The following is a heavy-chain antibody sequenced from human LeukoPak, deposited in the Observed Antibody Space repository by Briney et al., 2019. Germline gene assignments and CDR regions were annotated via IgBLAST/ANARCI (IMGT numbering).Heavy chain of an antibody. J-gene: IGHJ3*02. CDR1: GFTFSSYW. CDR2: ISTDGSST. D-gene: IGHD6-6*01. V-gene: IGHV3-74*01. CDR3: VREYSSSSGRAFDI. Sequence: PGGSLRLSCAASGFTFSSYWMHWVRQAPGKGLVWVSRISTDGSSTNSADSVEGRLTISRDNAKNTLYLQMNSLRAEDTAVYYCVREYSSSSGRAFDIWGQGTMVTVSP.